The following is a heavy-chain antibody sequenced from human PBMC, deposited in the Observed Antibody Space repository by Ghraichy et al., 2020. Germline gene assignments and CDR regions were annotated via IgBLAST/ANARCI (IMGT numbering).Heavy chain of an antibody. J-gene: IGHJ4*02. CDR2: INYSGRT. CDR1: GGSINSSSHY. Sequence: SETLSLTCTVSGGSINSSSHYWGWIRQPPGKGLEWIGSINYSGRTNYKPYLESRVTISVDKSKNPFSLKLSSVTDADTAVFFCVRRGYSGYDWGQGTLVTVSS. D-gene: IGHD5-12*01. CDR3: VRRGYSGYD. V-gene: IGHV4-39*01.